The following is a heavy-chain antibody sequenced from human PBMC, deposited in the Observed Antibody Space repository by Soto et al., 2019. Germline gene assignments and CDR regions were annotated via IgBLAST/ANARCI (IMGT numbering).Heavy chain of an antibody. J-gene: IGHJ6*02. CDR3: ARDYGRITMVRGVMNYYYYGMDV. CDR1: GFTFSSYA. Sequence: PGGSLRLSCAASGFTFSSYAMHWVRQAPGKGLEWVAVISYDGSNKYDADSVKGRFTISRDNSKNTLYLQMNSLRVEDTAVYYCARDYGRITMVRGVMNYYYYGMDVWGQGTTVTVSS. CDR2: ISYDGSNK. D-gene: IGHD3-10*01. V-gene: IGHV3-30-3*01.